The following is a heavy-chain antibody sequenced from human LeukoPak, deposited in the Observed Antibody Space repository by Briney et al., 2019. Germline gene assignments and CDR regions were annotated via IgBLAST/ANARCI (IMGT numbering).Heavy chain of an antibody. CDR1: GFTVSSNY. CDR2: IYSGGST. Sequence: GGSLRLSCAASGFTVSSNYMSWVRQAPGKGLEWVSVIYSGGSTYYADSVKGRFTISRHNSKNTLYLQMNSLRAEDTAVYYCARVSSYYGSSGRQEYFQHWGQGTLVTVSS. V-gene: IGHV3-53*04. J-gene: IGHJ1*01. CDR3: ARVSSYYGSSGRQEYFQH. D-gene: IGHD3-22*01.